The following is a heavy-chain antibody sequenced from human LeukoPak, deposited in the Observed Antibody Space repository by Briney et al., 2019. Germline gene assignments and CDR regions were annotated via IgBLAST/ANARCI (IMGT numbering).Heavy chain of an antibody. J-gene: IGHJ4*02. CDR1: GFTFSSYP. CDR3: ARVAEAAAFDS. Sequence: GGSLRLSCAASGFTFSSYPMSWVRQAPGRGLEWVSSISSNSRYIYYADSMRGRFTISRDNAKNSLYLQMNSLKPEDTAVYYCARVAEAAAFDSWGQGTLVTVSS. D-gene: IGHD6-13*01. CDR2: ISSNSRYI. V-gene: IGHV3-21*06.